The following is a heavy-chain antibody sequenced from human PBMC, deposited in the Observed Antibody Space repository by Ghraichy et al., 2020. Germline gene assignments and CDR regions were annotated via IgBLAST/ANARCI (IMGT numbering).Heavy chain of an antibody. CDR2: VNSDGSST. D-gene: IGHD3-10*01. J-gene: IGHJ6*02. CDR1: GFTFSDYW. V-gene: IGHV3-74*01. Sequence: GGSRRLSCAASGFTFSDYWMHWVRQAPGKGLVWVSRVNSDGSSTSYADSVQGRFTISRDNDKNTLYLQMNSLRAEDTAVYYCTRDRAYGGMDVWGQGTTVTVSS. CDR3: TRDRAYGGMDV.